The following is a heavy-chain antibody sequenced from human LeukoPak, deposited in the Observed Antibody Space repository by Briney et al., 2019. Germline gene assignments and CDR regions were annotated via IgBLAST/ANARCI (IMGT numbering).Heavy chain of an antibody. J-gene: IGHJ2*01. CDR3: VRGALPGDNWYFDL. V-gene: IGHV3-13*01. Sequence: GGSLRLSCATSGFPFRAYDMHWVRQAPGKGLEWVSAFGSAGDTYYPGAVKGRFTISRDYAKNSLYLQMNSLRAGDTAVYYCVRGALPGDNWYFDLWGRAPWSLSHQ. CDR2: FGSAGDT. CDR1: GFPFRAYD.